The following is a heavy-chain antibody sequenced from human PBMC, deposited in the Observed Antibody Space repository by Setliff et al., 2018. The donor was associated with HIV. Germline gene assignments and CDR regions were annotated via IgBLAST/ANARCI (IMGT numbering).Heavy chain of an antibody. CDR3: ARYSPRGYTLTGPY. D-gene: IGHD6-25*01. CDR2: IYYSEST. Sequence: KTSETLSLTCTVSGGSVSSGSYYWSWIRQPPGKGLEWIGYIYYSESTKHNPSLKSRVTISLDTSKNQFSLKLTSVTAADTAVYYCARYSPRGYTLTGPYWGQGTLVTVSS. V-gene: IGHV4-61*01. J-gene: IGHJ4*02. CDR1: GGSVSSGSYY.